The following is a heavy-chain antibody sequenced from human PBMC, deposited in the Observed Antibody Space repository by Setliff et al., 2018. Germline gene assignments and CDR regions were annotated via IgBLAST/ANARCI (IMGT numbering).Heavy chain of an antibody. J-gene: IGHJ6*02. CDR3: ARGTMTTVTT. Sequence: PSETLSLTCTVSGDSISSGSYYWSWIRQPPGKGLEWIGYIYYSGSTNYNPSLKSRVTISVDTSKNQFSLKLSSVTAADTAVYYCARGTMTTVTTWGQGTTVTVSS. D-gene: IGHD4-4*01. CDR1: GDSISSGSYY. CDR2: IYYSGST. V-gene: IGHV4-61*01.